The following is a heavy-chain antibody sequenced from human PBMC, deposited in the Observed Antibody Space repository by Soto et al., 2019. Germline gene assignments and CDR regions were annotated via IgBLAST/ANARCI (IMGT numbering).Heavy chain of an antibody. D-gene: IGHD2-15*01. CDR1: GYTFTSYA. CDR2: INAGNGNT. V-gene: IGHV1-3*05. CDR3: ARGTVVTHFDY. J-gene: IGHJ4*02. Sequence: QVQLVQSGAEEKKPGASVKVSCKASGYTFTSYAMHWVRQAPGQRLEWMGWINAGNGNTKYSQKFQGRVTITRDTSASTAYLELSSLRSEDTAVYYCARGTVVTHFDYWGQGTLVTVSS.